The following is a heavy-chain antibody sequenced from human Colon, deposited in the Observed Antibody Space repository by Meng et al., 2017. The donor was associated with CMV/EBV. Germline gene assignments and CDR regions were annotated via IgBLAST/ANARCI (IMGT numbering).Heavy chain of an antibody. Sequence: GSLRLSCTVSGDSISSNPYFWDWIRQPPGQGPEWIGTVYYSGTTSYNPSLESRVTISADTSKNQLSLNLTSVTAADTAIYYCTRRGTGGYDSVRAFDVWGQGTMVTVSS. V-gene: IGHV4-39*07. J-gene: IGHJ3*01. D-gene: IGHD5-12*01. CDR2: VYYSGTT. CDR1: GDSISSNPYF. CDR3: TRRGTGGYDSVRAFDV.